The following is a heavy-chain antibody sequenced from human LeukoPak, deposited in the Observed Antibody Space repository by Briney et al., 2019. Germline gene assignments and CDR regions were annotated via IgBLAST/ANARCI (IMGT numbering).Heavy chain of an antibody. D-gene: IGHD6-13*01. CDR3: ARRSGYSSSWYPT. CDR2: IYYSGST. Sequence: SETLSLTCTVSGGSISSYYWSWIRQPPGKGLEWIGYIYYSGSTNYNPSLKSQVTISVDTSKNQFSLKLSSVTAADTAVYYCARRSGYSSSWYPTWGQGTLVTVSS. V-gene: IGHV4-59*08. CDR1: GGSISSYY. J-gene: IGHJ5*02.